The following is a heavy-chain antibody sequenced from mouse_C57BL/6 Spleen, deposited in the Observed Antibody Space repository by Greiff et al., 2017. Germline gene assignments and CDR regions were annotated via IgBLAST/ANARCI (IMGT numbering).Heavy chain of an antibody. V-gene: IGHV5-17*01. Sequence: EVKLMESGGGLVKPGGSLKLSCAASGFTFSDYGMHWVRQAPEKGLEWVAYISSGSSTLYYADTVKGRFTISRDNAKNTLFLQMTSLRTEDTAMYYCARNSNYLYYFDYWGQGTTLTVSS. D-gene: IGHD2-5*01. CDR1: GFTFSDYG. CDR3: ARNSNYLYYFDY. J-gene: IGHJ2*01. CDR2: ISSGSSTL.